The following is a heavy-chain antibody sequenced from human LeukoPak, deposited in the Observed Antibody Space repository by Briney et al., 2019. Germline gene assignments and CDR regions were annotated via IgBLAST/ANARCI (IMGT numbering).Heavy chain of an antibody. CDR1: GFTFRSYW. V-gene: IGHV3-74*01. CDR3: VRGGGGYSYGAFDY. CDR2: INGDGSNT. Sequence: HPGGSLRLSCAASGFTFRSYWMHWVRQAPGKGLVWVSRINGDGSNTTYGDSVKGRFTVSRDNAKNTLYLQMSSLRVEDTAVYYCVRGGGGYSYGAFDYWGQGTLVTVSS. J-gene: IGHJ4*02. D-gene: IGHD5-18*01.